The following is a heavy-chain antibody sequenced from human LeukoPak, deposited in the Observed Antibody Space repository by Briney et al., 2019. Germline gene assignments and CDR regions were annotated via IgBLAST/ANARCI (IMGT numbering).Heavy chain of an antibody. D-gene: IGHD6-6*01. J-gene: IGHJ1*01. CDR2: IYHSGST. CDR1: GGSISTYY. V-gene: IGHV4-59*01. CDR3: ARGGAARLHFQN. Sequence: SETLSLTCTVSGGSISTYYWNWIRQPPGKGLEWIGYIYHSGSTNYNPSLQSRVTISVDTSKNQFSLNLNSVTAADTAAYYCARGGAARLHFQNWGQGTLVTVSS.